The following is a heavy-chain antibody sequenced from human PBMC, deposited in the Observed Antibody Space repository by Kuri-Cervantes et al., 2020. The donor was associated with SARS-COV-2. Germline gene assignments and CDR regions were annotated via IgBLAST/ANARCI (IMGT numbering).Heavy chain of an antibody. Sequence: DSGKVSCKAPETTFPNYDINWVRQATGQGLEWMGMLKTNSGNTLYAQIFQDRVTMTRDTSTSTAYMELSSLTSEDTAIYYCYCAPKEGFDTCGQGTLGTVSA. D-gene: IGHD2-21*01. J-gene: IGHJ5*02. CDR1: ETTFPNYD. V-gene: IGHV1-8*01. CDR2: LKTNSGNT. CDR3: YCAPKEGFDT.